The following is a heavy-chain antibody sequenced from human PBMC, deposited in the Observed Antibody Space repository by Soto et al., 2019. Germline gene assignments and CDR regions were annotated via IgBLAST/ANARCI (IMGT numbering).Heavy chain of an antibody. CDR2: IDPSDSYT. CDR1: GYSFTSYW. D-gene: IGHD2-2*01. V-gene: IGHV5-10-1*01. J-gene: IGHJ6*02. Sequence: GESLKISCKGSGYSFTSYWISWVRQMPGKGLEWMGRIDPSDSYTNYSPSFQGHVTISADKSISTAYLQWSSLKASDTAMYYCARHSGYCSSTSCYRGLYYGMDVWGQGTTVTVSS. CDR3: ARHSGYCSSTSCYRGLYYGMDV.